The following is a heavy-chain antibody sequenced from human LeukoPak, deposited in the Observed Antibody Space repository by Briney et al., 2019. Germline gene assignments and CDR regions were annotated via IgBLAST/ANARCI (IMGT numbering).Heavy chain of an antibody. J-gene: IGHJ2*01. CDR2: IFYGST. CDR1: GDSISSTNW. Sequence: SETLSLTCAVSGDSISSTNWWTWVRQPPGKGLEWVGYIFYGSTNYNPSLKSRVSISVDTSKNQFSLKLSSVTAADTAVYYCARGGTEGGLEISFFFDLWGRGTLVTVSS. D-gene: IGHD1-1*01. V-gene: IGHV4-4*02. CDR3: ARGGTEGGLEISFFFDL.